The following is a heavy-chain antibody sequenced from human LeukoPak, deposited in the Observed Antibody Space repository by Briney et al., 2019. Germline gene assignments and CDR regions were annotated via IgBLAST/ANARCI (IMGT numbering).Heavy chain of an antibody. Sequence: AGGSLRLSCEAAGFTFSDYGMHWVRQAPGKGLVWVSRINSDGSTTSYADSVKGRFTISRDNAKNTVYLQMNSVRAEDTAVYYCSRDTADDAFDIWGQGTMVTVSS. CDR2: INSDGSTT. V-gene: IGHV3-74*01. CDR1: GFTFSDYG. CDR3: SRDTADDAFDI. J-gene: IGHJ3*02.